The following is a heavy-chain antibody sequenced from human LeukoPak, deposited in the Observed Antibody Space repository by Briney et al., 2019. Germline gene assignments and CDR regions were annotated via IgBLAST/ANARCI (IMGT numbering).Heavy chain of an antibody. J-gene: IGHJ4*02. CDR1: VGTFSSYA. D-gene: IGHD4-17*01. CDR3: ARDIADYGDTGDY. Sequence: GASVKVSCKASVGTFSSYAICWVRPAPGQGLGWVGRIIPILGIANYAQKFQGRVTITADKSTSTAYMELSSLRSDDTAVYYCARDIADYGDTGDYWGQGTLVTASS. CDR2: IIPILGIA. V-gene: IGHV1-69*04.